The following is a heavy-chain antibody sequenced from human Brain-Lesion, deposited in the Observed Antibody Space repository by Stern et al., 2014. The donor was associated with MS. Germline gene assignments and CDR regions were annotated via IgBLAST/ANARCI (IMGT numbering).Heavy chain of an antibody. V-gene: IGHV4-39*01. CDR2: IYYSGTT. Sequence: VQLVESGPGLVKPSETLSLTCSVSGGSISRSTYYWGWIRQPPGKGLEWIGSIYYSGTTYYNPSLKSRATIDTSTNPVSLRLTSVTAADTAVYYCARHDGWLPHYWSQGTLVTVSS. CDR3: ARHDGWLPHY. J-gene: IGHJ4*02. CDR1: GGSISRSTYY. D-gene: IGHD5-12*01.